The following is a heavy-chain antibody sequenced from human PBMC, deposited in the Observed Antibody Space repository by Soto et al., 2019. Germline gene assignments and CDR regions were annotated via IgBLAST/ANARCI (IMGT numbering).Heavy chain of an antibody. D-gene: IGHD2-15*01. CDR2: IGTAGDT. CDR3: ARGAWSGGSCYHFDS. V-gene: IGHV3-13*01. CDR1: GFTFSSYD. Sequence: EVQLVESGGGLVQPGGSLRLSCAASGFTFSSYDMHWVRQATGKGLEWVSAIGTAGDTYYPGSVKGRFTISRENAKNSLVLQMNSRRAGDTAVYYCARGAWSGGSCYHFDSWGQGTLVTVSS. J-gene: IGHJ4*02.